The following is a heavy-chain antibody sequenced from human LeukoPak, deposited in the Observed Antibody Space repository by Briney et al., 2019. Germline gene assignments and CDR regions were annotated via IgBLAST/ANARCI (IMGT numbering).Heavy chain of an antibody. Sequence: GGSLRLSCVASGFSFSAYAMSWVRQAPGKGLEWVSAISGSGGSTYYADSVKGRFTISRDNSKNTLYLQMNSLRAEDTAVYYCAKDGGIAVAGSDYFDYWGQGTLVTVSS. CDR2: ISGSGGST. J-gene: IGHJ4*02. D-gene: IGHD6-19*01. CDR1: GFSFSAYA. V-gene: IGHV3-23*01. CDR3: AKDGGIAVAGSDYFDY.